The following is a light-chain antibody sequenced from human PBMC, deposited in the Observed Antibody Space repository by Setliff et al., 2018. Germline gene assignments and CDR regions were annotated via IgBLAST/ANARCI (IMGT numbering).Light chain of an antibody. Sequence: QSALTQEASVSGTVGQKVTLSCTGESDNIGRNAVGWYQQSSHGAPKTVMLGNFLPSGIPDRFSGSKSGTTASLTISGLQLEDEADYYCSTWDYSLRTHVFGTGTQV. V-gene: IGLV1-44*01. CDR2: GNF. CDR1: SDNIGRNA. J-gene: IGLJ1*01. CDR3: STWDYSLRTHV.